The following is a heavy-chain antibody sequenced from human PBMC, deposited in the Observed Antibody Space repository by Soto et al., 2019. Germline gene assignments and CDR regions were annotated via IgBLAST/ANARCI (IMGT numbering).Heavy chain of an antibody. CDR3: ARGSDAYKLGRI. D-gene: IGHD7-27*01. V-gene: IGHV4-34*02. CDR2: IHPSGST. J-gene: IGHJ4*02. CDR1: GGSLNNYY. Sequence: QVHLQQWGAGLLTPSETLSLTCAVYGGSLNNYYWTWTRQPPGKGLEWIGEIHPSGSTHYNPSFRRRVTMSLDTSTNQFSLKMRSVTDADTAVYYCARGSDAYKLGRIWGQGTLVTVSS.